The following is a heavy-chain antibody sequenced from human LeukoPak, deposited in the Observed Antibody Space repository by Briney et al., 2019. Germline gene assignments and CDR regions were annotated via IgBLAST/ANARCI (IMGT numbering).Heavy chain of an antibody. CDR3: ASSYYYDSSGYSVDY. Sequence: ASVKVSCKASGGTFSSYAISWVRQAPGQGLEWMGGIFPIFGTANYAQKFQGRVTITADESTSTAYMELSSLRSEDTAVYYCASSYYYDSSGYSVDYWGQGTLVTVSS. V-gene: IGHV1-69*01. CDR1: GGTFSSYA. D-gene: IGHD3-22*01. CDR2: IFPIFGTA. J-gene: IGHJ4*02.